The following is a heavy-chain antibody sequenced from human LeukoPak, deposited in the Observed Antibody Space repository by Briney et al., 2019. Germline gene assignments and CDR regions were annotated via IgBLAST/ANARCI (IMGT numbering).Heavy chain of an antibody. J-gene: IGHJ5*02. V-gene: IGHV3-74*01. CDR1: GFTFSSSA. D-gene: IGHD4-17*01. CDR2: TNSDGSST. Sequence: GGSLRLSCSASGFTFSSSAMHWVRQAPGKGLVWVSRTNSDGSSTTYADSVKGRFTISRDNAKNTLYLQMNSLRAEDTAVYYCARALGGGDYDRFDPWGQGTLVTVSS. CDR3: ARALGGGDYDRFDP.